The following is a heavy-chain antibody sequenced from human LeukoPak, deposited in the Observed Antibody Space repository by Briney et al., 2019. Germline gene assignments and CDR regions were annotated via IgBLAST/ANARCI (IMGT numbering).Heavy chain of an antibody. V-gene: IGHV3-23*01. CDR1: GFTISSYG. CDR2: ISGGADST. D-gene: IGHD2-8*01. Sequence: PGGSLGLSCTASGFTISSYGMSWVRQAPGKGLEWVSAISGGADSTYYADSVKGRFTISRDSSKNTLYLQMDSLRAEDTAIYYCAKDSPVCTYWGQGTLVTVSS. J-gene: IGHJ4*02. CDR3: AKDSPVCTY.